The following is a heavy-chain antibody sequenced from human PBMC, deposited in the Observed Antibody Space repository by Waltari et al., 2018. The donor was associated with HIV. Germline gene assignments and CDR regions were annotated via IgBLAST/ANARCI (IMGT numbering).Heavy chain of an antibody. V-gene: IGHV3-48*02. J-gene: IGHJ6*02. CDR3: ARDTLNFYFGLDL. CDR2: IRSESTNS. CDR1: GFTFSLYV. Sequence: EEKLVEAGGGDVLQPGGSLRLSCVGSGFTFSLYVISWVRQAPGKGLELIAYIRSESTNSQYADSVKGLFTVSRDNAKESLYLQMNSLGDGDTAVYYCARDTLNFYFGLDLWGQGTTVTVSS. D-gene: IGHD3-9*01.